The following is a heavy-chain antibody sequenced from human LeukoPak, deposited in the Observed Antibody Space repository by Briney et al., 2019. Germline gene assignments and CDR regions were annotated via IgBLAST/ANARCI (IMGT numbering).Heavy chain of an antibody. Sequence: PSETLSLTCTVSGGSISSSSYYWGWIRQPPGKGLEWIGSIYYSGSTYYNPSLKSRVTISVDTSKNQFSLKLSSVTAADTAVYYCARGFSEEFDWLVPAGLYYFDYWGQGTLVTVSS. CDR1: GGSISSSSYY. CDR2: IYYSGST. CDR3: ARGFSEEFDWLVPAGLYYFDY. J-gene: IGHJ4*02. V-gene: IGHV4-39*07. D-gene: IGHD3-9*01.